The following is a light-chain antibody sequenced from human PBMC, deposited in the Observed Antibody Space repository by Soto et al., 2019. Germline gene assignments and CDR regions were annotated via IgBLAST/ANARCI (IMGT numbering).Light chain of an antibody. Sequence: QSALTQPASVSGSPGQSITISCTGTSSDVGGYNYVSWYQQHPGKAPKLMIYEVSNRPSGVSNRFSGSKSVNTASLTISGLQAEDEADYYCSSYEGSSPLDVFGTGTKLTVL. CDR3: SSYEGSSPLDV. J-gene: IGLJ1*01. CDR2: EVS. CDR1: SSDVGGYNY. V-gene: IGLV2-14*01.